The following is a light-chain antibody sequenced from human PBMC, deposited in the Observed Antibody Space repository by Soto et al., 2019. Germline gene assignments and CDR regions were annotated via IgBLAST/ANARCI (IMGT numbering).Light chain of an antibody. CDR2: EVS. J-gene: IGLJ2*01. CDR1: SSDVGGYNY. Sequence: QSALTQPPSASGSPGQSVTISCTGTSSDVGGYNYVSWYQQHPGKAPKLMIYEVSKRPSGVPDRFSGSKSGNTASLTVSGLQAEDEADYYCSSYTSSSPPGVVFGGGTKLTVL. CDR3: SSYTSSSPPGVV. V-gene: IGLV2-8*01.